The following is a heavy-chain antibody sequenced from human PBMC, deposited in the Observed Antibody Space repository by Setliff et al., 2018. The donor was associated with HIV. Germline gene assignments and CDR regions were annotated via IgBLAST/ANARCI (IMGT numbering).Heavy chain of an antibody. J-gene: IGHJ6*03. CDR1: GYSFTTYW. V-gene: IGHV5-51*01. CDR3: ARQGEMATMASHYYYMDV. CDR2: IYPGDSKT. D-gene: IGHD5-12*01. Sequence: PGESLKISCKGPGYSFTTYWIGWVRQMPAKGLAWMGIIYPGDSKTRYSPSFQGQVTISADKSISTAYLQWSSLKASDTAMYYCARQGEMATMASHYYYMDVWGKGTTVTVSS.